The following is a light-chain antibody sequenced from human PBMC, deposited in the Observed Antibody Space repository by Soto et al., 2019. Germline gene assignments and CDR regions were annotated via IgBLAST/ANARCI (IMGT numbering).Light chain of an antibody. Sequence: DIQMTQSPSSLSASVGDRVTITCQASQDIGNYLNWYQQKPGNAPNLLIYDASELHTGVPSRFSGSGSGTDFTFTIISVQPEDFATYYCQQYDDLLSFGGGTKVEIK. CDR2: DAS. CDR1: QDIGNY. V-gene: IGKV1-33*01. CDR3: QQYDDLLS. J-gene: IGKJ4*01.